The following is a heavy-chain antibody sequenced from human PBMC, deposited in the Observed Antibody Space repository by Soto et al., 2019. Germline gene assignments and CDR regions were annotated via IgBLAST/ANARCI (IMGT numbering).Heavy chain of an antibody. Sequence: PGGSLRLSCAASGFTFSSYAMHWVRQAPGKGLEWVSYIGIGSSTTYYADSVKGRFTIPRDNAKNSLYLQMNSLRAEDTAVYYCARDQLYYNDISGRPLNAFDVWGQGKRVTVS. CDR3: ARDQLYYNDISGRPLNAFDV. CDR1: GFTFSSYA. D-gene: IGHD3-22*01. CDR2: IGIGSSTT. J-gene: IGHJ3*01. V-gene: IGHV3-48*01.